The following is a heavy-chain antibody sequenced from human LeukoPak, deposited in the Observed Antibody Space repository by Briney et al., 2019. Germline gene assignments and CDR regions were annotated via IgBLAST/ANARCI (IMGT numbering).Heavy chain of an antibody. CDR3: ARVDQRLVRPGGIDY. Sequence: SGGSLRLSCAASGFTFSDYYMSWIRQAPGKGLEWVSYINSSSSYTNYADSVKGRFTISRDNAKNSLYLQMNSLRAEDTAVYYCARVDQRLVRPGGIDYWGQGTLVTVPS. V-gene: IGHV3-11*06. J-gene: IGHJ4*02. CDR2: INSSSSYT. D-gene: IGHD6-13*01. CDR1: GFTFSDYY.